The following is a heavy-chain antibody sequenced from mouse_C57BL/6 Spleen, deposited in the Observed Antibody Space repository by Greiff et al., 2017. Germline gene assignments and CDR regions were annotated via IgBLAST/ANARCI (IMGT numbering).Heavy chain of an antibody. Sequence: EVQVVESGGGLVKPGGSLKLSCAASGFTFSDYGMHWVRQAPEKGLEWVAYISSGSSTIYYADTVKGRFTISRDNAKNTLFLQMTSLMSEDTAMYYFARCYSNYVGYAMDYWGQGTSVTVSS. CDR1: GFTFSDYG. CDR2: ISSGSSTI. CDR3: ARCYSNYVGYAMDY. V-gene: IGHV5-17*01. J-gene: IGHJ4*01. D-gene: IGHD2-5*01.